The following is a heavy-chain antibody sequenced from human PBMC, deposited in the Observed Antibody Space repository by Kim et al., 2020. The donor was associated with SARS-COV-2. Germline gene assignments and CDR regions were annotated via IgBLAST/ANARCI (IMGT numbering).Heavy chain of an antibody. CDR2: ISPGGTST. D-gene: IGHD3-10*01. CDR3: AKGNYYGSGRYYFDY. Sequence: GGSMRLSCAASGFTLSSFYMNWVRQAPGKGLEWVSVISPGGTSTNYADSVKGRFAISRDNSKNTLFLQMNSLRAEDAAVYYCAKGNYYGSGRYYFDYWGQGSLVTVSS. CDR1: GFTLSSFY. V-gene: IGHV3-23*01. J-gene: IGHJ4*02.